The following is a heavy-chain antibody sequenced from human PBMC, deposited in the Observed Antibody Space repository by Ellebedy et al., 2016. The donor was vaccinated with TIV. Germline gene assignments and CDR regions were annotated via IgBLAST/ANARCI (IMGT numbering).Heavy chain of an antibody. CDR3: ASYLRFFDWRRDYFDS. V-gene: IGHV3-74*01. CDR1: GFTFSNFW. Sequence: PGGSLRLSCAASGFTFSNFWMHWVRQVPGKGLVWVSHINSDGRITSHADSVKGRFTISRDNAKNTLYLQMNSLRAEDTAVYYCASYLRFFDWRRDYFDSWGQGTLVTVSS. J-gene: IGHJ4*02. D-gene: IGHD3-9*01. CDR2: INSDGRIT.